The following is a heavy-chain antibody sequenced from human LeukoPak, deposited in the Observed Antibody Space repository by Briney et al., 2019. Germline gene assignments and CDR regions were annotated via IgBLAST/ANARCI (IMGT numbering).Heavy chain of an antibody. CDR2: IYNSGST. J-gene: IGHJ4*02. Sequence: SETLSLTCTVSGDSISSDSYYWNWIRQHAGKGLEWIGRIYNSGSTKYNPSLRSRVTISVDTSKNQFSLKLTSVTAADTAVYYCATGVTYKSGWYGIDYWGQGTLVTVSS. CDR3: ATGVTYKSGWYGIDY. V-gene: IGHV4-61*02. D-gene: IGHD6-19*01. CDR1: GDSISSDSYY.